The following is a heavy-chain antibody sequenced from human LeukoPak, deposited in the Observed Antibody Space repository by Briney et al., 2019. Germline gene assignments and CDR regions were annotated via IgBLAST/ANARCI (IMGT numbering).Heavy chain of an antibody. Sequence: GESLKISCKGSGYSFTSYWIGWVRQMPGKGPEWMGIIYPGDSDTRYSPSFQGQVTISADKSISTAYLQWSSLKASDTAMYYCARPSPYYRDAFDIWGQGTMVTVSS. CDR2: IYPGDSDT. CDR1: GYSFTSYW. V-gene: IGHV5-51*01. CDR3: ARPSPYYRDAFDI. J-gene: IGHJ3*02. D-gene: IGHD3-10*01.